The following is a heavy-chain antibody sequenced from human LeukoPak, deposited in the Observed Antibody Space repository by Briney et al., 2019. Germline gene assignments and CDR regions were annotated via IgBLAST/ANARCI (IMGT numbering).Heavy chain of an antibody. CDR2: IIPIFGTA. CDR1: GGTFSSYA. J-gene: IGHJ5*02. V-gene: IGHV1-69*13. Sequence: GASVKVSCKASGGTFSSYAISWVRQAPRQGLEWMGGIIPIFGTANYAQKFQGRVTITADESTSTAYMELSSLRSEDTAVYYCARDRYCSGGSCDSYRWFDPWGQGTLVTVSS. D-gene: IGHD2-15*01. CDR3: ARDRYCSGGSCDSYRWFDP.